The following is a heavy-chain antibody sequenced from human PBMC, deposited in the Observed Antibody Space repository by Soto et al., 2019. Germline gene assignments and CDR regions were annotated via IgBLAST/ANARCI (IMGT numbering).Heavy chain of an antibody. Sequence: SETLSLTCTVSGGSISSGGYYWSWIRQHPGKGLEWIGYIYYSGSTYYNPSLKSRVTISVDTSKNQFSLKLSSVTAADTAVYYCARDKMSRYYFDYWGQGTLVTVS. CDR1: GGSISSGGYY. V-gene: IGHV4-31*03. CDR2: IYYSGST. CDR3: ARDKMSRYYFDY. J-gene: IGHJ4*02.